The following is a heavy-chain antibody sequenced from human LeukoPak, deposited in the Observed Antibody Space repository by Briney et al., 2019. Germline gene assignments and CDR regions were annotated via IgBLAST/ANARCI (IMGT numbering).Heavy chain of an antibody. CDR3: ARSMVRGVIYNWFDP. CDR2: ISAYNGNT. D-gene: IGHD3-10*01. V-gene: IGHV1-18*04. Sequence: GASVKVSCKAFGYTFTSYGISWVRQAPGQGLEWMGWISAYNGNTNYAQKLQGRVTMTTDTSTSTAYMEPRSLRSDDTAVYYCARSMVRGVIYNWFDPWGQGTLVTVSS. J-gene: IGHJ5*02. CDR1: GYTFTSYG.